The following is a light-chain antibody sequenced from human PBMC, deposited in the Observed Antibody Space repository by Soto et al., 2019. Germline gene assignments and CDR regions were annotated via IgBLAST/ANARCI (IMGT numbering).Light chain of an antibody. V-gene: IGKV3-20*01. CDR3: QQYGRSPPEFT. J-gene: IGKJ3*01. Sequence: EIVLTQSPGTLSLSAGERATLSCRASQTISSNYLAWYQQKPGQAPRLLIFGASYRATAIPDRFSGSGSGTGFTLTIIRLEPEDFAVYYCQQYGRSPPEFTFGPGTKVDIK. CDR2: GAS. CDR1: QTISSNY.